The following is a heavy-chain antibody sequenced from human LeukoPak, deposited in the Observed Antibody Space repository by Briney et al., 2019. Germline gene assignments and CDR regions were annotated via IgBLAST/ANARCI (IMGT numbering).Heavy chain of an antibody. J-gene: IGHJ6*03. D-gene: IGHD3-10*01. CDR2: MNPNSGNT. CDR1: GYTFTSYY. CDR3: ARSYGSGQDYYYYYMDV. V-gene: IGHV1-8*03. Sequence: ASVKVSCKASGYTFTSYYMHWVRQATGQGLEWMGWMNPNSGNTGYAQKFQGRVTITRNTSISTAYMELSSLRSEDTAVYYCARSYGSGQDYYYYYMDVWGKGTTVTVSS.